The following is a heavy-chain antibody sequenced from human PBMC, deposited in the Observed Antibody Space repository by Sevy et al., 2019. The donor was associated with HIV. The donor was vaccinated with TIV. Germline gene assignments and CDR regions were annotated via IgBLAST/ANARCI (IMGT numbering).Heavy chain of an antibody. CDR3: AAGDTSMVTDLDY. CDR1: GFTVSTYA. Sequence: GGSLRLSCAASGFTVSTYAINWVRQAPGEGLEWVSAITGGGDSTYYADSVKGRFTIPRDNSKNLVYLQMNSLEAEDTAVDYCAAGDTSMVTDLDYWGQGTLVTVSS. CDR2: ITGGGDST. J-gene: IGHJ4*02. D-gene: IGHD5-18*01. V-gene: IGHV3-23*01.